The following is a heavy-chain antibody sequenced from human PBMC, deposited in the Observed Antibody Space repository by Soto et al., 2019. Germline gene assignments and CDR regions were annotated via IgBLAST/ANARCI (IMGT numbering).Heavy chain of an antibody. Sequence: GGSLRLSCAATGFRFSSYSMSWVRQTPGKGLEWVAAITATGDRTYYADSVTGRFTISRDNSKKTHYLQMTSLRAEDTAMYYCATMNGYFEYWGQGTPVTVSS. D-gene: IGHD3-22*01. V-gene: IGHV3-23*01. CDR2: ITATGDRT. CDR3: ATMNGYFEY. J-gene: IGHJ4*02. CDR1: GFRFSSYS.